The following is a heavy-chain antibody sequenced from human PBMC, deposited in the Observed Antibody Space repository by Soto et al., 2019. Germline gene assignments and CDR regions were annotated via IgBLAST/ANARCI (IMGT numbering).Heavy chain of an antibody. Sequence: GGSLRLSCEASGFKFDDYMMHWVRQAPGKGLEWISLISWDGGSIDYADSIKGRFTVSRDNSKNSLYLHMNSLKTEDTAIYYCAKEGNGGSSLDHWGQGTLVTVSS. CDR3: AKEGNGGSSLDH. CDR2: ISWDGGSI. J-gene: IGHJ4*02. D-gene: IGHD2-15*01. V-gene: IGHV3-43*01. CDR1: GFKFDDYM.